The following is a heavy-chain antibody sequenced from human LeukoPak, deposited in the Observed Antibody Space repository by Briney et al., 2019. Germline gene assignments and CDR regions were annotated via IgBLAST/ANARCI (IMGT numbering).Heavy chain of an antibody. Sequence: SETLSLTCAVYGXSFSGSYWSWIRQPPGKRLEWIGEINHSGSTNYDSSLESRVTISVDTSKNQLSLKLSSVTVADTAVYYCVREVYRKGYGDYGGFDPWGQGTLVTVSS. J-gene: IGHJ5*02. CDR1: GXSFSGSY. CDR3: VREVYRKGYGDYGGFDP. D-gene: IGHD4-17*01. V-gene: IGHV4-34*01. CDR2: INHSGST.